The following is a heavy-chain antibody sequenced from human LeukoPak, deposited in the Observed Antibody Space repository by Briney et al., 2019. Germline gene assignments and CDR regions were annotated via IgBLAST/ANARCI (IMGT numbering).Heavy chain of an antibody. CDR3: ARDRRYDILTGLYYYYGMDV. V-gene: IGHV1-18*01. CDR2: ISAYNGNT. D-gene: IGHD3-9*01. CDR1: GYTFTSYG. Sequence: GASVKVSCKASGYTFTSYGISWVRQAPGQGLEWMGWISAYNGNTNYAQKLQGRVTMTTDTSTSTAYMELRSLRSEDTAVYYCARDRRYDILTGLYYYYGMDVWGQGTTVTVSS. J-gene: IGHJ6*02.